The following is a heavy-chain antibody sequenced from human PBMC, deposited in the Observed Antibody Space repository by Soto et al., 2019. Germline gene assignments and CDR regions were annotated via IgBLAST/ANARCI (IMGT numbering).Heavy chain of an antibody. Sequence: SQTLSLTCAISGDSVSSNSAALNWIRQSPSRGLEWLGRTYYRSKWYNDYAVSVKSRITINPDTSKNQFSLQLNSVTPEDTAVYYCARDAPPYSSSWHQGYNWFDPWGQGTLVTVSS. CDR1: GDSVSSNSAA. CDR3: ARDAPPYSSSWHQGYNWFDP. CDR2: TYYRSKWYN. D-gene: IGHD6-13*01. V-gene: IGHV6-1*01. J-gene: IGHJ5*02.